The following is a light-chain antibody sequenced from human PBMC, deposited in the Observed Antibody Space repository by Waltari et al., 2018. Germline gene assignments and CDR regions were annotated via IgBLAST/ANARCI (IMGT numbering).Light chain of an antibody. CDR2: GAS. CDR3: LKRAGGPL. CDR1: QSVNKY. V-gene: IGKV3-11*01. J-gene: IGKJ4*01. Sequence: EIVLTQSPATLSLSPGESATLSCRASQSVNKYLYWFQQKPGQAPRLPIYGASNRAAGIPARFSGSGSGTDFTLTISSLEPEDFAVYYCLKRAGGPLFGGGTKVE.